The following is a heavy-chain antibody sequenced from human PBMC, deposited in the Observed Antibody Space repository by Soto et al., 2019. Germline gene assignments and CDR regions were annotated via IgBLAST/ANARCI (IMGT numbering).Heavy chain of an antibody. V-gene: IGHV1-69*06. J-gene: IGHJ4*01. CDR3: ARFGYCRGYPY. D-gene: IGHD5-18*01. Sequence: QVQLVQSGAEVKKHGSSVKVSCKASGVTSSSYVISWVRQAPGEGLEWMGDIIPLSETVDYAHKFRCSVTITADRSTTTAYMDLSSLKYDDTAVDYCARFGYCRGYPYWGHGTFDTVYS. CDR2: IIPLSETV. CDR1: GVTSSSYV.